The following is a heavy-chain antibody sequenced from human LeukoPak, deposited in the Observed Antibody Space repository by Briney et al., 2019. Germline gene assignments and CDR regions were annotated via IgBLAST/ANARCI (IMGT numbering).Heavy chain of an antibody. J-gene: IGHJ4*01. CDR1: GGTLSTYE. D-gene: IGHD5-12*01. CDR3: ATQRPFTGYQN. V-gene: IGHV3-48*03. Sequence: PGGSLRLSCTIFGGTLSTYEFNWVRQSPGKGPEWISYMSRSADRIDHADSVKGRFTMSRDNAKNSVYLQMNSLRVDDTAIYYCATQRPFTGYQNWGQGTLVTVSS. CDR2: MSRSADRI.